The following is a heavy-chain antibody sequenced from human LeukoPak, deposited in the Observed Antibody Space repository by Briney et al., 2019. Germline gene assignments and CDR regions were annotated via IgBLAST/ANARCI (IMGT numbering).Heavy chain of an antibody. CDR1: GGSFSGYY. J-gene: IGHJ4*02. Sequence: PSETLSLTCAVYGGSFSGYYWSWIRQPPGKGLEWIGEINHSGSTNYNPSLKSRVTISVDTSKNQFSLKLSSVTAADTAVYYCARAPRKVVATIFTPLDYWGQGTLVTVSS. D-gene: IGHD5-12*01. CDR2: INHSGST. CDR3: ARAPRKVVATIFTPLDY. V-gene: IGHV4-34*01.